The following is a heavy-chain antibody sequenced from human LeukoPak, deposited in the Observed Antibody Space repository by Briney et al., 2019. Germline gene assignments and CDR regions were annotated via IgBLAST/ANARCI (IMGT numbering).Heavy chain of an antibody. CDR2: IGPHSTFT. CDR1: GFTFTHHY. CDR3: VREGEGPLSKDFDY. Sequence: ASVKVSCKSSGFTFTHHYIHWVRQCPGQGLEWMGYIGPHSTFTSSPQEFQGRVTMTRDASMSTAYMELTRLTSDDTAVYYCVREGEGPLSKDFDYWGQGTLVTVSS. D-gene: IGHD2/OR15-2a*01. V-gene: IGHV1-2*02. J-gene: IGHJ4*02.